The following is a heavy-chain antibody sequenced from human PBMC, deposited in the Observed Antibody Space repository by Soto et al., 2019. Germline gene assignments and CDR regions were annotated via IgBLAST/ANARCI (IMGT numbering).Heavy chain of an antibody. CDR2: IYYSGST. V-gene: IGHV4-39*01. CDR1: GGSISSSSYY. J-gene: IGHJ6*03. D-gene: IGHD3-3*01. Sequence: SETLSLTCTVSGGSISSSSYYWGWIRQPPGKGLEWIGSIYYSGSTYYNPSLKSRVTISVDTSKNQFSLKLSSVTAADTAVYYCARHGTIFGVEDYYYYYYMDVWGKGTTVTVSS. CDR3: ARHGTIFGVEDYYYYYYMDV.